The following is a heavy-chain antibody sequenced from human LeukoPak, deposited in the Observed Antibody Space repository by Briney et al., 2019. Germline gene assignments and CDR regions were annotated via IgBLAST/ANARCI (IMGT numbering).Heavy chain of an antibody. CDR1: GGSFSGYY. CDR2: INHSGSA. D-gene: IGHD2-2*01. V-gene: IGHV4-34*01. J-gene: IGHJ5*02. CDR3: ARGPYCSSTSCYWGHWFDP. Sequence: SETLSLTCAVYGGSFSGYYWSWIRQPPGKELEWIGEINHSGSANYNPSLKSRVTISVDTSKNQFSLKLSSVTAADTAVYYCARGPYCSSTSCYWGHWFDPWGQGTLVTVSS.